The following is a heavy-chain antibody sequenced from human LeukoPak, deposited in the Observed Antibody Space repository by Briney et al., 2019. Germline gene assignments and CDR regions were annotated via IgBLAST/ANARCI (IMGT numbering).Heavy chain of an antibody. CDR2: INHSGST. J-gene: IGHJ3*02. Sequence: SETLSLTCAVYGGSFSGYYWSWIRQLPGKGLEWIGEINHSGSTNYNPSLKSRVTISVDTSKNQFSLKLSSVTAADTAVYYCARDRGDFWSGYYTIDAFDIWGQGTMVTVSS. V-gene: IGHV4-34*01. D-gene: IGHD3-3*01. CDR3: ARDRGDFWSGYYTIDAFDI. CDR1: GGSFSGYY.